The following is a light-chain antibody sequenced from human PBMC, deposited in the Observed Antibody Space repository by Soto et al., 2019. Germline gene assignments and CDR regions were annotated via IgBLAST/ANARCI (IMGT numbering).Light chain of an antibody. Sequence: EIVMTPSPDALSLSPGERGTLSCRASESVTNYLAWYQQKPGQAPRLLVYDVSNRATGTPARFSGGGSGTDFTLTISSLEPEDFAVYYCQQRSNWPITCGQGTRLEI. CDR2: DVS. V-gene: IGKV3-11*01. CDR3: QQRSNWPIT. CDR1: ESVTNY. J-gene: IGKJ5*01.